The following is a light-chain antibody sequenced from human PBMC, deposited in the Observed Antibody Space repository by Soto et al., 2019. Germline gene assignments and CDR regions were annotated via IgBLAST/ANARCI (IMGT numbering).Light chain of an antibody. Sequence: DIQMTQSPSTLSASVGNRVTITCRASQSISTYLNWYQKKPGKAPNLLIYDASRLQSGVPSRFSGSGGGTDFTLSISSVQPEDFATYFCQQSYMDPITFGQWTRLEIK. V-gene: IGKV1-39*01. J-gene: IGKJ5*01. CDR1: QSISTY. CDR3: QQSYMDPIT. CDR2: DAS.